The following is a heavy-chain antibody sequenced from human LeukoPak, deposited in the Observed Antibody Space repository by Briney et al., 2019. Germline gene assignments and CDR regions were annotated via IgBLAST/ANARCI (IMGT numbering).Heavy chain of an antibody. J-gene: IGHJ4*02. CDR2: ISSSGSTI. V-gene: IGHV3-11*01. CDR3: ARRRGAAAGLYFDY. Sequence: GGSLRLPCAASGFTFSDYYMSWIRQAPGKGLEWVSYISSSGSTIYYADSVKGRFTISRDNAKSSLYLQMNSLRAEDTAVYYCARRRGAAAGLYFDYWGQGTLVTVSS. D-gene: IGHD6-13*01. CDR1: GFTFSDYY.